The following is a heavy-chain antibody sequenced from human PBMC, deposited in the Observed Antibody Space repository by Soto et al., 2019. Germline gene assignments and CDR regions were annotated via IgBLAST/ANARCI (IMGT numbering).Heavy chain of an antibody. D-gene: IGHD6-6*01. Sequence: GGSLRLSCSASGFTFSSYAMHWVRQAPGKGLEYVSAISSNGGSTYYADSVKGRFTISRDNSKNTLYLQMNSLRAEDTAVYYCAKDAWGGQLIAGWFDPWGQGTLVTVSS. CDR2: ISSNGGST. V-gene: IGHV3-64*04. CDR3: AKDAWGGQLIAGWFDP. J-gene: IGHJ5*02. CDR1: GFTFSSYA.